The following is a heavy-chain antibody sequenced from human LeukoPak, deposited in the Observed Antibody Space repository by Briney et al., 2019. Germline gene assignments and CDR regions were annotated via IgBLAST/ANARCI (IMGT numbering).Heavy chain of an antibody. J-gene: IGHJ2*01. Sequence: GGSLRLSCTASGFTFSTYGIHWVRQAAGQGLGWVAVISYDGSTEYYAESVKGRFTMARDNSRQTVYLQVDSLLVDDTGVYFCTRGEEGWYFDVWGRGTLVSVSS. V-gene: IGHV3-33*01. CDR3: TRGEEGWYFDV. CDR1: GFTFSTYG. CDR2: ISYDGSTE.